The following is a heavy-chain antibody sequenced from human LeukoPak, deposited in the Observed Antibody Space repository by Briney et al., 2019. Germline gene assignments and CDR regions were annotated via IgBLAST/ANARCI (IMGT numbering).Heavy chain of an antibody. CDR1: GGSISSYY. J-gene: IGHJ4*02. V-gene: IGHV4-59*01. D-gene: IGHD2-15*01. CDR2: ISDSGST. CDR3: ARKISYISVFDY. Sequence: SETLSLTCTVSGGSISSYYWSWIRQPPGQGLEWIGYISDSGSTNYNPFLKSRVTISGDTPGNQVSLKLSSVTAADTAAYYCARKISYISVFDYWGQGTLVTVSS.